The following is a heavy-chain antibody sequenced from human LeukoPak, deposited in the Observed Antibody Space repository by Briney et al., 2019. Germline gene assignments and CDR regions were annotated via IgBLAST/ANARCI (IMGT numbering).Heavy chain of an antibody. CDR1: GYTFTSYY. CDR3: ARIQSPDFWSGYYYFDY. Sequence: GASVTVSCKASGYTFTSYYMHWVRQAPGQGLEWMGIINPSGGSTSYAQKFQGRVTMTRDTSTSTVYMELSSLRSEDTAVYYCARIQSPDFWSGYYYFDYWGQGTLVTVSS. J-gene: IGHJ4*02. CDR2: INPSGGST. V-gene: IGHV1-46*01. D-gene: IGHD3-3*01.